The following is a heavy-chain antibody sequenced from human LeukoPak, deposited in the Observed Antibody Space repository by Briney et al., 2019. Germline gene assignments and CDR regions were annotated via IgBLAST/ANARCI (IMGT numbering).Heavy chain of an antibody. J-gene: IGHJ4*02. Sequence: ASVKVSCKTSGYTFTRHSMHWVRQAPGQGLEWMGIINPNGGRTTYAQKIQGRVTMTRDMSTGTMYMEMSSPRSEDTAVYYCARDNNGWAWDYWGQGTLVTVPS. CDR2: INPNGGRT. V-gene: IGHV1-46*01. CDR3: ARDNNGWAWDY. D-gene: IGHD6-19*01. CDR1: GYTFTRHS.